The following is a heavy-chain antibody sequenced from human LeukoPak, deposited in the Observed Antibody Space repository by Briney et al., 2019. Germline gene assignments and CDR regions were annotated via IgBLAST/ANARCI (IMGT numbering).Heavy chain of an antibody. D-gene: IGHD5-12*01. Sequence: PSQTLSLTCTVSGGSISSGGYYWSWIRQHPGKGLEWIGYIYYSGSTYYNPSLKSRVTISVDTSKNQFSLKLSSVTAADTAVYYCARDSGEHYYYYGMDVWGQGTTVTVSS. V-gene: IGHV4-31*03. J-gene: IGHJ6*02. CDR2: IYYSGST. CDR1: GGSISSGGYY. CDR3: ARDSGEHYYYYGMDV.